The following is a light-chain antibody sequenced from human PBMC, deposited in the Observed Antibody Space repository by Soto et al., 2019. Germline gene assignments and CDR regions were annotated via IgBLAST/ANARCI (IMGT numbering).Light chain of an antibody. V-gene: IGKV3-15*01. CDR1: QSVSSN. CDR3: QHFKVWPPYT. CDR2: GAS. J-gene: IGKJ2*01. Sequence: EIVMTQSPATLSVSPGERATLSCRASQSVSSNLAWYQQKPGQAPRLLIYGASTRATAIPARFSGSGSGTEFTLTISSLQSEDFAVYYCQHFKVWPPYTFGQGTKLEIK.